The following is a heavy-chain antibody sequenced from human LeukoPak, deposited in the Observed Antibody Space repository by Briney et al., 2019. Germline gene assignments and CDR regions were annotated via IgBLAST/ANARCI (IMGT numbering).Heavy chain of an antibody. CDR3: ARVHTAMDTYYYYGMDV. V-gene: IGHV3-48*04. CDR1: GFTFSSYS. D-gene: IGHD5-18*01. J-gene: IGHJ6*02. CDR2: ISSSSSTI. Sequence: GGSLRLSCAASGFTFSSYSVNWVRQAPGKGLEWVSYISSSSSTIYYADSVKGRFTISRDNAKNSLYLQMNSLRAEDTAVYYCARVHTAMDTYYYYGMDVWGQGTTVTVSS.